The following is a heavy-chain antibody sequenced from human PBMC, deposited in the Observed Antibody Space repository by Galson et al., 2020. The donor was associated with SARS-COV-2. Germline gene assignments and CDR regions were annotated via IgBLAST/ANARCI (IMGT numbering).Heavy chain of an antibody. Sequence: SETLSLTCTVSGGSISSYYWSWIRQPPGKGLEWIGYIYYSGSTNYNPSLKSRVTISVDTSKNQFSLKLSSVTAADTAVYYCARDNLINCGGDCYLRGGFDYWGQGTLVTVSS. CDR2: IYYSGST. D-gene: IGHD2-21*02. J-gene: IGHJ4*02. CDR3: ARDNLINCGGDCYLRGGFDY. V-gene: IGHV4-59*01. CDR1: GGSISSYY.